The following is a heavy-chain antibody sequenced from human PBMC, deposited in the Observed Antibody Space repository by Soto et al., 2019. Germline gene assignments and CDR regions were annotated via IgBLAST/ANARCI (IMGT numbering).Heavy chain of an antibody. Sequence: PGGSLRLSCASSWFTVISNYMSWVRQAPGKGLEWVSVIYSGGSTYYADSVKGRFTISRDNSKNTLYLQMNSLRAEDTAVYYCARDYYDSSGPNWFDPWGQGTLVTVSS. D-gene: IGHD3-22*01. CDR3: ARDYYDSSGPNWFDP. J-gene: IGHJ5*02. CDR1: WFTVISNY. CDR2: IYSGGST. V-gene: IGHV3-53*01.